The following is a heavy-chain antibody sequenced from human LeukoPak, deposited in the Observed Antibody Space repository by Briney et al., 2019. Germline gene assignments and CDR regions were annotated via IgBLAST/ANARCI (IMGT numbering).Heavy chain of an antibody. D-gene: IGHD6-13*01. V-gene: IGHV4-39*07. CDR3: ARDRQQSRGLIG. CDR1: GGSISSSSYY. J-gene: IGHJ4*02. CDR2: IYYSGST. Sequence: SETLSLTCTVSGGSISSSSYYWGWIRQPPGKGLGWIGSIYYSGSTYYNPSLKSRVTISVDTSKNQFSLKLSSVTAADTAVYYCARDRQQSRGLIGWGQGTLVTVSS.